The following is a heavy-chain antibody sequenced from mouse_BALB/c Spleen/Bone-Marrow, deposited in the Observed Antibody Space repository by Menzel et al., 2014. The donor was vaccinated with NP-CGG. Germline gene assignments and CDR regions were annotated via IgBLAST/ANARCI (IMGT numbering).Heavy chain of an antibody. CDR2: IYPSDSYT. Sequence: QVQLQQSGAGLVRPGASVKLSRKASGYTFTTYWIHWVKQRPGQGLEWIGNIYPSDSYTNYNQKFKDKATLTVDKSSSTAYMQLSSPTSEDSAVYYCTRWDGNYLYWYFDVWGAGTTVTVSS. J-gene: IGHJ1*01. V-gene: IGHV1-69*02. D-gene: IGHD2-1*01. CDR1: GYTFTTYW. CDR3: TRWDGNYLYWYFDV.